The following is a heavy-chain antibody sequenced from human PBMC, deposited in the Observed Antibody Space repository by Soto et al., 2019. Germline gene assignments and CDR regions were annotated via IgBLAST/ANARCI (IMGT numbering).Heavy chain of an antibody. J-gene: IGHJ5*02. CDR3: AQTTPSIHWSDP. CDR1: GFTFSSYA. Sequence: EVQLLESGGGLVQPGGSLRLSCAASGFTFSSYAMSWVRQAPGKGLEWVSAISAGGGNTYYRDSVKGRFTISRDNSKNTLYLQMNSLRAEDTAVYFCAQTTPSIHWSDPWGQGTLVTVSS. V-gene: IGHV3-23*01. D-gene: IGHD1-1*01. CDR2: ISAGGGNT.